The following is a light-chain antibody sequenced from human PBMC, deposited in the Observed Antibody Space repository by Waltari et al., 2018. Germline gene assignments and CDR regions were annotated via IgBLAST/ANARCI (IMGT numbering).Light chain of an antibody. CDR3: CSYAGSSTSVV. Sequence: QSALTQPASVSGSPGQSITISCTGTSSDVGSYNLVSWYQQHPGKAPKLRIYEVSKRPSGVSKRVSGSKSGNTAALTISGLQAEDEADYYCCSYAGSSTSVVFGGGTKLTVL. CDR2: EVS. CDR1: SSDVGSYNL. V-gene: IGLV2-23*02. J-gene: IGLJ2*01.